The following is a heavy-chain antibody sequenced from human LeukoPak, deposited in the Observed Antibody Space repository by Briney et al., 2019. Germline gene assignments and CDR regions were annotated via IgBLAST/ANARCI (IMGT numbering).Heavy chain of an antibody. J-gene: IGHJ4*02. CDR3: ARGLRGRGTYGGNPHYYFDY. V-gene: IGHV4-34*01. D-gene: IGHD4-23*01. CDR2: INHSGST. CDR1: GGSFSGYY. Sequence: PSETLSLTCAVYGGSFSGYYWSWIRQPPGKGLEWIGEINHSGSTNYNPFLKSRVAISVDTSKNQFSLKLSSVTAADTAVYYCARGLRGRGTYGGNPHYYFDYWGQGTLVTVSS.